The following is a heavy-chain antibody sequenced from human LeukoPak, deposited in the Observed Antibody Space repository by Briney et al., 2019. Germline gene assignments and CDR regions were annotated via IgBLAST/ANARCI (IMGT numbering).Heavy chain of an antibody. Sequence: GGSLRLSCAASGFTFSSYVLSWVRQAPGKGLEWVSAVSGSGSSTYYADSVKGRFTISRDNSKNTLYLQMNSLRAEDTAVYYCAREGSGYDAHYFDYWGQGTLVTVSS. CDR2: VSGSGSST. CDR3: AREGSGYDAHYFDY. J-gene: IGHJ4*02. D-gene: IGHD5-12*01. CDR1: GFTFSSYV. V-gene: IGHV3-23*01.